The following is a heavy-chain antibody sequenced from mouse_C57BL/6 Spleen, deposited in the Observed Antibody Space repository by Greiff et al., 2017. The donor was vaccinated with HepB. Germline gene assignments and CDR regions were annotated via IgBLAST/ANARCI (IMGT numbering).Heavy chain of an antibody. J-gene: IGHJ2*01. CDR1: GYAFSSYW. CDR2: IYPGDGDT. D-gene: IGHD1-1*01. CDR3: ARVGGSYGSSY. V-gene: IGHV1-80*01. Sequence: QVQLKQSGAELVKPGASVKISCKASGYAFSSYWMNWVKQRPGKGLEWIGQIYPGDGDTNYNGKFKGKATMTADKSSSTAYMQLSSLTSEDSAVYFCARVGGSYGSSYWGQGTTLTVSS.